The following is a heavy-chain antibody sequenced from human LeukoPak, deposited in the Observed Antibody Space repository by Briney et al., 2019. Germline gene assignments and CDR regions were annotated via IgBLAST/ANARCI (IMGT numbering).Heavy chain of an antibody. CDR2: IYYSGST. CDR1: GGSTSTYY. Sequence: PSETLSLTCTVSGGSTSTYYWSWIRQPPGKGLEWIGYIYYSGSTNYNPSLKSRVTISVDTSKNQFSLRLSSVTAADTAVYYCARHVDTTLYSWFDPWGQGTLVTVSS. D-gene: IGHD1-26*01. J-gene: IGHJ5*02. V-gene: IGHV4-59*08. CDR3: ARHVDTTLYSWFDP.